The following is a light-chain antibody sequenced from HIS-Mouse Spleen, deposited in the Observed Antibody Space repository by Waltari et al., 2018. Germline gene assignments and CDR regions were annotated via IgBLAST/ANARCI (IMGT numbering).Light chain of an antibody. CDR1: QSVLYSSNNKNY. V-gene: IGKV4-1*01. CDR2: WAS. J-gene: IGKJ4*01. Sequence: DIVMTQSPDSLAVSLGERATINCKSSQSVLYSSNNKNYLAWYQQKPAQPPKLLIYWASTRESGVPDRFSGSGSGTDFTLTISSLQAEDVAVYYCQQYYSTQLTFGGGTKVEIK. CDR3: QQYYSTQLT.